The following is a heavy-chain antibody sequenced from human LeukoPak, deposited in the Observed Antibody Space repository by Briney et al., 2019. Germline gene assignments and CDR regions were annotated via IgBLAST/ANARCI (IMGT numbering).Heavy chain of an antibody. CDR1: GFTFSSYG. CDR2: IRYDGSNK. CDR3: AKHPSGGYDSSGYYYFDY. V-gene: IGHV3-30*02. Sequence: PGGSLRLSCAASGFTFSSYGMHWVRQAPGKGLEWVAFIRYDGSNKYYADSVKGRFTISRDNSKNTLYPQMNSLRAEDTAVYYCAKHPSGGYDSSGYYYFDYWGQGTLVTVSS. D-gene: IGHD3-22*01. J-gene: IGHJ4*02.